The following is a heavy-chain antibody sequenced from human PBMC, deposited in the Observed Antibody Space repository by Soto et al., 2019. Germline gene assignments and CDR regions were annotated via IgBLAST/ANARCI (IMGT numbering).Heavy chain of an antibody. CDR1: GARTSSGASY. D-gene: IGHD5-18*01. CDR2: IYYSGST. J-gene: IGHJ4*02. CDR3: ARVGYGVDGLSY. Sequence: SETLSLTCTVSGARTSSGASYWSWVRQAPGKGLEWVGYIYYSGSTYSHPSIKRRLDISLGGPKNLFFLRLTSVNASDSAGYFCARVGYGVDGLSYWGPGMLVTVSS. V-gene: IGHV4-30-4*02.